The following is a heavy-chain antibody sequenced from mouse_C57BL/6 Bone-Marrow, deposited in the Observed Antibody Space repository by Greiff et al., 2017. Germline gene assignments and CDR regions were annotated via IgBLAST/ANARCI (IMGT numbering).Heavy chain of an antibody. Sequence: EVQLQQSGTVLARPGASVKMSCKTSGYTFTSYWMHWVKQRPGQGLEWIGDIYPGNSDTRYNQKFKGKAKLTADKSTSTAYMELSSLTNEDSAVYYCTRDCGYDLDYWGQGTTLTVSS. CDR1: GYTFTSYW. D-gene: IGHD2-14*01. J-gene: IGHJ2*01. V-gene: IGHV1-5*01. CDR2: IYPGNSDT. CDR3: TRDCGYDLDY.